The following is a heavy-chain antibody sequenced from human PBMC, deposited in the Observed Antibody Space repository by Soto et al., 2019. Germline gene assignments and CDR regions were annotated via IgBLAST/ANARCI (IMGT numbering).Heavy chain of an antibody. D-gene: IGHD1-26*01. CDR1: GFTFSSYS. CDR3: AREQGVTVGVGAEYYYYGMDV. CDR2: ISSSSSTI. Sequence: GGSLRLSCAASGFTFSSYSMNWVRQAPGKGLEWVSYISSSSSTIYYADSVKGRFTISRDNAKNSLYLQMNSLRAEDTAVYYFAREQGVTVGVGAEYYYYGMDVWGQGTTVTVSS. V-gene: IGHV3-48*01. J-gene: IGHJ6*02.